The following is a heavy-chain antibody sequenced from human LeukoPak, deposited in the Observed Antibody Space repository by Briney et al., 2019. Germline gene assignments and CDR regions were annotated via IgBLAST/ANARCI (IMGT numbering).Heavy chain of an antibody. CDR3: ARSAGDCSTGVCYSYNWFDP. Sequence: GESLKISCQGSGHSFTNSWIAWVRQKPGKGLEWMGLIYPDDSDTRYSPSFQGQVTISADKSISVAYLQWNGLKASDTAMYYCARSAGDCSTGVCYSYNWFDPWGQGTLVTVSS. V-gene: IGHV5-51*01. D-gene: IGHD2-8*01. J-gene: IGHJ5*02. CDR2: IYPDDSDT. CDR1: GHSFTNSW.